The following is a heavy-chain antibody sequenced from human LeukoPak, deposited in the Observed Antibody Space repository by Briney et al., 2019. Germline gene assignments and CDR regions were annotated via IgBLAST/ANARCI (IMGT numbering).Heavy chain of an antibody. D-gene: IGHD2-2*01. CDR2: IYYSGST. V-gene: IGHV4-31*03. CDR1: GGSISSGGYY. Sequence: PSETVSLTCTVSGGSISSGGYYWSWIRQHPGKGLEWIGYIYYSGSTYYNPSLKSRVTISVDTSKNQFSLKLSSVTAADTAVYYCASQLRYCSSTSCPPNYFDYWGQGTLVTVSS. CDR3: ASQLRYCSSTSCPPNYFDY. J-gene: IGHJ4*02.